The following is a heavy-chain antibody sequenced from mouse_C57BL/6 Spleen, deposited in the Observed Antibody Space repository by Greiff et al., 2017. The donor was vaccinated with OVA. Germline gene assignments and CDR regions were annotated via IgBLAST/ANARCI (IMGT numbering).Heavy chain of an antibody. D-gene: IGHD4-1*01. J-gene: IGHJ2*01. CDR1: GFTFSDYY. CDR2: INYDGSST. CDR3: ARVSANWDYFDY. Sequence: EVMLVESEGGLVQPGSSMKLSCTASGFTFSDYYMAWVRQVPEKGLEWVANINYDGSSTYYLDSLKSRFIISRDNAKNILYLQMSSLKSEDTATYYCARVSANWDYFDYWGQGTTLTVSS. V-gene: IGHV5-16*01.